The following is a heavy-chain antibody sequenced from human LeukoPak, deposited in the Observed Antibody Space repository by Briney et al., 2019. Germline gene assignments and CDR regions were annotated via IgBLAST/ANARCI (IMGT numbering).Heavy chain of an antibody. J-gene: IGHJ4*02. CDR2: ISGSGGST. V-gene: IGHV3-23*01. D-gene: IGHD7-27*01. CDR1: GFTFSSYA. Sequence: GRSLRLSCAASGFTFSSYAMSWVRQAPGKGLEWVSAISGSGGSTYYADSVKGRFTISRDNSKNTLYLQMNSLRAEDTAVYYCAKVVELGVSFMYYFDYWGQGTLVTVSS. CDR3: AKVVELGVSFMYYFDY.